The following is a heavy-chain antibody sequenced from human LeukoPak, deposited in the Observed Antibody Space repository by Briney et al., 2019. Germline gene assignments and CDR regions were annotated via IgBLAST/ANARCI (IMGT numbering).Heavy chain of an antibody. V-gene: IGHV3-7*03. D-gene: IGHD4-23*01. CDR2: IKQDGSEK. CDR1: GFTFSSYW. J-gene: IGHJ4*02. CDR3: AKAPTATVVFFES. Sequence: GGSLRLSCAASGFTFSSYWMGWVRQAPGRGLEWVANIKQDGSEKYYVDSVKGRFTISRDNSKNIMFLQMNSLRAEDTAIYYCAKAPTATVVFFESWGQGSLVTVSS.